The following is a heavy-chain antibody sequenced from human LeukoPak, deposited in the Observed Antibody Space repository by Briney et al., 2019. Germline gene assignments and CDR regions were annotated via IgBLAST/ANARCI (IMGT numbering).Heavy chain of an antibody. CDR2: ISSSSSYI. V-gene: IGHV3-21*01. CDR1: GFPFSSYS. J-gene: IGHJ6*02. D-gene: IGHD3-3*01. CDR3: AVSGYSLNYYGMDV. Sequence: GSLSLSCAASGFPFSSYSMNWVRQAPGKGLEWVSSISSSSSYIYYADSVKGRFTISRDNAKNSLYLQMNSLRAEDTAVYYCAVSGYSLNYYGMDVWGQGTTVTVSS.